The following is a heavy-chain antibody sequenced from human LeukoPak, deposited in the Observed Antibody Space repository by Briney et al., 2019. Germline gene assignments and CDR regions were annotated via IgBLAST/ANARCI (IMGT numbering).Heavy chain of an antibody. D-gene: IGHD4-17*01. Sequence: SETLSLTCTVSGGSISSYYWGWIRQPPGKGLEWIGSIYYSGSTYYNPSLKSRVTISVDTSKNQFSLKLSSVTAADTAVYYCARQPTTVTTNYYYGMDVWGQGTTVTVSS. CDR2: IYYSGST. J-gene: IGHJ6*02. CDR3: ARQPTTVTTNYYYGMDV. V-gene: IGHV4-39*01. CDR1: GGSISSYY.